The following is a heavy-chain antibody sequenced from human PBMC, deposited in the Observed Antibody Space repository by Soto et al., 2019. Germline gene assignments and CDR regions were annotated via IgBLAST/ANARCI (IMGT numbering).Heavy chain of an antibody. CDR2: ISWNSGDI. CDR1: GFTFDDYA. CDR3: AKDILVGGGRNIWYYFDS. J-gene: IGHJ4*02. D-gene: IGHD2-15*01. V-gene: IGHV3-9*01. Sequence: PGGSLRLSCAASGFTFDDYAMHWVRQGPGKGLEWVSSISWNSGDIVYADSVKGRFTISRDNPKNSLYLQMNSLRAEDTAFYFCAKDILVGGGRNIWYYFDSWGLGTLVTVSS.